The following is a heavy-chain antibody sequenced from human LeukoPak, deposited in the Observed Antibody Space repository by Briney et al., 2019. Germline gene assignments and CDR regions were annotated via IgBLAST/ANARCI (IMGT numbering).Heavy chain of an antibody. J-gene: IGHJ6*03. CDR2: IHSGGTT. Sequence: PSETLSLTCTVSGGSIGNDYLTWIRQSAGKGLEWIGRIHSGGTTNYNPSLVSRVTFSVDTSKNQASLTLTSVTAADTALYYCARDKSTGYTHGHYYYNMDVWGKGTTVTVSS. D-gene: IGHD5-12*01. CDR1: GGSIGNDY. V-gene: IGHV4-4*07. CDR3: ARDKSTGYTHGHYYYNMDV.